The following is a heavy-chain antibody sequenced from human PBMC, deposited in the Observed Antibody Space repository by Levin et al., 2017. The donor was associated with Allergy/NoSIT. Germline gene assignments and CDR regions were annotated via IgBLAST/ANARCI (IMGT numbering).Heavy chain of an antibody. J-gene: IGHJ4*02. CDR3: AKDLITFGGVIGAFDY. Sequence: SCAASGFTFDDYAMHWVRQAPGKGLEWVSGISWNSGSIGYADSVKGRFTISRDNAKNSLYLQMNSLRAEDTALYYCAKDLITFGGVIGAFDYWGQGTLVTVSS. CDR2: ISWNSGSI. D-gene: IGHD3-16*02. CDR1: GFTFDDYA. V-gene: IGHV3-9*01.